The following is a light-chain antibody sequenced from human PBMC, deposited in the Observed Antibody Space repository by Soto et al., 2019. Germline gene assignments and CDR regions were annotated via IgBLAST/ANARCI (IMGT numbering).Light chain of an antibody. CDR1: QSISSW. Sequence: DIQMTQSPSTLSASVGDRVTITCRASQSISSWLAWYQQTQGKAPKLLIYKASSLESGVPSRFRGSGSWTEFTLPISRLQPDDVETDYCQQYNSYSGTFGQGTKVDIK. CDR3: QQYNSYSGT. V-gene: IGKV1-5*03. CDR2: KAS. J-gene: IGKJ1*01.